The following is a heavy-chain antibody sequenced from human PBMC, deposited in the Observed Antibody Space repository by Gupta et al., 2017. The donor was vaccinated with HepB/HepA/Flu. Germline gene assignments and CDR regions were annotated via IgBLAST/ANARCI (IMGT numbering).Heavy chain of an antibody. D-gene: IGHD3-16*02. Sequence: QVQLVESGGGVVQPGRSLRLSCAASGFTFSTYDMHWVRQAPGKGLEWVALISFDGSYKNYADSVKGRLTISRDDSKNSLYLQMNSLRAEDTAVYYCAKRRGYHFDSWGQGTLVTVSS. J-gene: IGHJ4*02. CDR3: AKRRGYHFDS. V-gene: IGHV3-30*18. CDR2: ISFDGSYK. CDR1: GFTFSTYD.